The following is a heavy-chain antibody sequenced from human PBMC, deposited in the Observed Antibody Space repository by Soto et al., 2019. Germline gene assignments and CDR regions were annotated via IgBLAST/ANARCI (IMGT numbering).Heavy chain of an antibody. V-gene: IGHV1-3*01. CDR2: INVGNGDT. CDR1: GYTFTAFA. CDR3: VRVGGSGWTLDF. J-gene: IGHJ4*02. Sequence: ASVKVSCKTSGYTFTAFAVHWVRQASGQRLEWMGWINVGNGDTKSSQNLQGRVTITRDTSASTVYMELSSLRSEDTAIYYCVRVGGSGWTLDFWGQGTLVTVSS. D-gene: IGHD6-25*01.